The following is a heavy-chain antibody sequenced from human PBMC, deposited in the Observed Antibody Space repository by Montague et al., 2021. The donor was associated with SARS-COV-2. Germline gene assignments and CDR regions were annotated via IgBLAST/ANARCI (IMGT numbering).Heavy chain of an antibody. V-gene: IGHV4-39*01. J-gene: IGHJ5*02. CDR1: GDSTSCPNCY. CDR2: IYNSGTT. CDR3: ARHRNYGDHSLDNWFHP. D-gene: IGHD4-17*01. Sequence: SETLSLTCTVSGDSTSCPNCYWGWIRQPPGKGLDWIGTIYNSGTTYYNPSPKSRPTISIDTSKNQFSLKLSSVTAADTAVYYCARHRNYGDHSLDNWFHPWGQGTLVTVSS.